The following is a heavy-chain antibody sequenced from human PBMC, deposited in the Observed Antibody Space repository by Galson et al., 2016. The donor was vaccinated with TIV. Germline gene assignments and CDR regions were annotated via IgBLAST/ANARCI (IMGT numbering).Heavy chain of an antibody. Sequence: YIYYSGNTNYKPSLESRVTISVDRSKNQFSLKLRSVTAADTAVYYCATVGLKYYYGLDVWGQGTTVTVSS. CDR2: IYYSGNT. V-gene: IGHV4-30-4*01. J-gene: IGHJ6*02. CDR3: ATVGLKYYYGLDV.